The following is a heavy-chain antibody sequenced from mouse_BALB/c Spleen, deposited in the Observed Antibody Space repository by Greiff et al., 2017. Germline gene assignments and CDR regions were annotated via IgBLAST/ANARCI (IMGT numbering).Heavy chain of an antibody. CDR2: ISTYYGDA. D-gene: IGHD2-10*01. J-gene: IGHJ3*01. Sequence: VQLQESGAELVRPGVSVKISCKGSGYTFTDYAMHWVKQSHAKSLEWIGVISTYYGDASYNQKFKGKATMTVDKSSSTAYMELARLTSEDSAIYYCARSFYGNYVAWFAYWGQGTLVTVSA. CDR1: GYTFTDYA. V-gene: IGHV1S137*01. CDR3: ARSFYGNYVAWFAY.